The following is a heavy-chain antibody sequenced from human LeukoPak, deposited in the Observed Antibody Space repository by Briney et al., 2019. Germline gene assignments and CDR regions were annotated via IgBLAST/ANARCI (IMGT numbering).Heavy chain of an antibody. J-gene: IGHJ3*02. Sequence: GGSLRLSCTASGFTFSSYEINWVRQAPGKGLEWVSYISGSGSAISYADSLKGRFTISRDNSKNTLYLQMNSLRAEDTAVYYCARGGSYLSAFDIWGQGTMVTVSS. CDR2: ISGSGSAI. V-gene: IGHV3-48*03. CDR3: ARGGSYLSAFDI. CDR1: GFTFSSYE. D-gene: IGHD1-26*01.